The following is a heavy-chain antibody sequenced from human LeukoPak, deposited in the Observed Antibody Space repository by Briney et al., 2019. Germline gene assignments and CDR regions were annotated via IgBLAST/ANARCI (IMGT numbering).Heavy chain of an antibody. J-gene: IGHJ5*02. CDR3: AKMRPRYCSGGSCDVDWFDP. V-gene: IGHV3-23*01. CDR1: GFTFSNYA. Sequence: GESLRLSCAASGFTFSNYAMSWVRQAPGKGLEWGSAISGSGDSTYYADSVKGRFTISRDNSKNTLFLQMNSLRAEDTAVYYCAKMRPRYCSGGSCDVDWFDPWGQGTLVTVSS. CDR2: ISGSGDST. D-gene: IGHD2-15*01.